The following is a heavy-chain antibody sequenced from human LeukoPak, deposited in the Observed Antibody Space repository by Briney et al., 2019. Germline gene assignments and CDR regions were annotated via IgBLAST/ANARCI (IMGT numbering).Heavy chain of an antibody. CDR2: INTDGSST. D-gene: IGHD6-19*01. J-gene: IGHJ4*02. Sequence: GSLRLSCAASRFTFSNYWMHWVRQAPGKGLVCVSRINTDGSSTTYADSVKGRFTISRDNAKNTLYPQMNSLRAEDTAVYYCAKAPGVGSGWYDYWGQGTLVTVSS. CDR1: RFTFSNYW. CDR3: AKAPGVGSGWYDY. V-gene: IGHV3-74*01.